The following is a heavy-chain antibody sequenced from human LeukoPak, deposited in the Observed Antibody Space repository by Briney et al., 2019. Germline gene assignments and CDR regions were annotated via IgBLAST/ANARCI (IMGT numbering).Heavy chain of an antibody. CDR2: INPSGGST. J-gene: IGHJ4*02. CDR1: GYIFTTYY. Sequence: ASVKVSCKAYGYIFTTYYRYWVRQAPGQGLEWMGMINPSGGSTSYAQKFQGRVTMTRDMSTSTVYMELSSLRSEDTAVYYCARDHDILTGFDYWGQGTLVTVSS. V-gene: IGHV1-46*01. D-gene: IGHD3-9*01. CDR3: ARDHDILTGFDY.